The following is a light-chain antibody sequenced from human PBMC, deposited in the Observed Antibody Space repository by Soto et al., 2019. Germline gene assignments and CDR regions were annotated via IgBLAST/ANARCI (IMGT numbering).Light chain of an antibody. CDR2: DIS. CDR3: QQRSNWPPVT. J-gene: IGKJ5*01. CDR1: QSVSSY. Sequence: VLTQSPATLSLTPWERANLSCRASQSVSSYLAWYQQRPGQAPRLLIYDISNRATGIPPRFSGSGSGTDFTLTISSLEPEDFAVYYCQQRSNWPPVTFGQGARLEI. V-gene: IGKV3-11*01.